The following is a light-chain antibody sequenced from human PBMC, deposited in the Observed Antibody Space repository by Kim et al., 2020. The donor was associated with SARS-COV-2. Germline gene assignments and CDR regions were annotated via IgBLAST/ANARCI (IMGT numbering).Light chain of an antibody. CDR2: AAS. V-gene: IGKV3-15*01. CDR3: QQYNNWPPCT. J-gene: IGKJ2*02. CDR1: QSVSTN. Sequence: VSPGERATLSCRASQSVSTNLAWYQQKPGQAPRLLIYAASTRATGVPARFSGSGSGTEFTLTISSLQSEDFAVYFWQQYNNWPPCTFGQGTKLEI.